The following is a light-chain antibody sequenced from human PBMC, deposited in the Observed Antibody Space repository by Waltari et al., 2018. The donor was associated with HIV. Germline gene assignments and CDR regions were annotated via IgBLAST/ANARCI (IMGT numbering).Light chain of an antibody. CDR3: QKYNSAPHA. CDR2: RAS. J-gene: IGKJ1*01. Sequence: DIRMTQSPSSLSASVGDRITITCRASQDIGSSLAWYQQMPGTVPKLVIFRASSLQSGVSARFSGSGSGTYFTLPISSLQPEDAATYCCQKYNSAPHAFGQGTRVEI. V-gene: IGKV1-27*01. CDR1: QDIGSS.